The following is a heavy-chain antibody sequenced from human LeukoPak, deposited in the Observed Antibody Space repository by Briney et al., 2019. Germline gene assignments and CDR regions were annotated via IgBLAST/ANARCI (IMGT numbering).Heavy chain of an antibody. D-gene: IGHD2-15*01. V-gene: IGHV4-30-4*01. CDR3: ARVTHCSGGSCYFRYFDY. J-gene: IGHJ4*02. Sequence: PSETLSLTCTVSGGSFSSADYYWSWIRQPPGKGLEWIGYIYYSGSTYYNPSLKSRVTILVDPSKNQFSLKLSSLTAADTAVYYCARVTHCSGGSCYFRYFDYWGQGTLVTVSS. CDR1: GGSFSSADYY. CDR2: IYYSGST.